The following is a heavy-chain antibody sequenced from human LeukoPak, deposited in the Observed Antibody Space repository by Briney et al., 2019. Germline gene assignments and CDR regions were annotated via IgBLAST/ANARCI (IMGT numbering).Heavy chain of an antibody. V-gene: IGHV4-31*03. J-gene: IGHJ6*02. Sequence: SETLSLTCTVSGGSISSGGYYWSWIRQHPGKGLEWIGYIYYSGSTYYNPSLKSRVTISVDTSKNQFSLKLSSVTAADTAVYYCARECGGSCLGGMDVWGQGTTVTVSS. D-gene: IGHD2-15*01. CDR2: IYYSGST. CDR3: ARECGGSCLGGMDV. CDR1: GGSISSGGYY.